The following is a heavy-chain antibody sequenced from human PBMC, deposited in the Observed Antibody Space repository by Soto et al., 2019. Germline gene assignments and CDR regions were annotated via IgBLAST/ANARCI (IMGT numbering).Heavy chain of an antibody. J-gene: IGHJ6*02. Sequence: EVQLVETGGGLIQPGGSLRLSCAASGFTVSSNYMSWVRQAPGKGLEWVSVIYSGGSTYYADSVKGRFTISRDNSKNTLYLQMNSLRAEDTAVYYCARLGLTYYYYGMDVRGQGTTVTVSS. CDR1: GFTVSSNY. V-gene: IGHV3-53*02. CDR3: ARLGLTYYYYGMDV. D-gene: IGHD3-16*01. CDR2: IYSGGST.